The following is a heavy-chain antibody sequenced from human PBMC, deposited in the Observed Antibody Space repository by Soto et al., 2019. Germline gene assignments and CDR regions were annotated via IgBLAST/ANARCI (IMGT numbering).Heavy chain of an antibody. Sequence: QVQLVQSGAEVKKPGASVKVSCKASGYTFTSYGISWVGQAPGQGLEWMGWISAYNGNTNYAQKLQGRVTMTTDTSTSTAYMELRSLRSDDTAVYYCARDTHSGSYYVPTDYWGQGTLVTVSS. V-gene: IGHV1-18*01. J-gene: IGHJ4*02. CDR2: ISAYNGNT. CDR1: GYTFTSYG. D-gene: IGHD1-26*01. CDR3: ARDTHSGSYYVPTDY.